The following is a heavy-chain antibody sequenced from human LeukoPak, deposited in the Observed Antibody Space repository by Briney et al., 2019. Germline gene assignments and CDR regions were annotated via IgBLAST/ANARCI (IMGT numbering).Heavy chain of an antibody. Sequence: GGSLRLSCAASGFTFSSYWMSWVRQAPGKGLGWVANIKQDGSEKYYVDSVKGRFTISRDNAKNSLYLQMNSLRAEDTAVYYCAREAYCGGDCYSLADYWGQGTLVTVSS. CDR3: AREAYCGGDCYSLADY. CDR2: IKQDGSEK. J-gene: IGHJ4*02. V-gene: IGHV3-7*01. CDR1: GFTFSSYW. D-gene: IGHD2-21*02.